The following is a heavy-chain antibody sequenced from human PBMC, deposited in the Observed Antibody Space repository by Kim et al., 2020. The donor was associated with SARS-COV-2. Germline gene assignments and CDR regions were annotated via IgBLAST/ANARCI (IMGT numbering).Heavy chain of an antibody. CDR3: AREGSGSYNWLDP. V-gene: IGHV1-3*01. Sequence: ASVKVSCKASGYTFDTFSLYWLRQAPGQRFEWMGWINGGNGNTRYSQNCQGRVTFTRDTSATTAYMELTSLTFKDTAVYYCAREGSGSYNWLDPWGQGTLVTVSS. CDR1: GYTFDTFS. J-gene: IGHJ5*02. CDR2: INGGNGNT. D-gene: IGHD3-10*01.